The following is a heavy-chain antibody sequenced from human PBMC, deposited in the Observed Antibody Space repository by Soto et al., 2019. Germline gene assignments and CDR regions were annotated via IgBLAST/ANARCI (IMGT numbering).Heavy chain of an antibody. J-gene: IGHJ5*02. Sequence: QVQLVQSGAEVKKPGASVKVSCKASGYTFTSYDINWVRQATGQGLEWMGWMNPNSGNTGYAQKFQGRVTMTRNTSISTAYRELSSLRSEDTAVYYCARLPPIFTGPYIPPDPYWFDPWGQGTLVTVSS. V-gene: IGHV1-8*01. CDR2: MNPNSGNT. CDR1: GYTFTSYD. D-gene: IGHD3-9*01. CDR3: ARLPPIFTGPYIPPDPYWFDP.